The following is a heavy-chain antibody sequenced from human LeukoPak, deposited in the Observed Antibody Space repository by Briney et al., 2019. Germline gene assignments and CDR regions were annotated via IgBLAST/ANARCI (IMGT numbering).Heavy chain of an antibody. J-gene: IGHJ4*02. CDR2: IYSGGST. V-gene: IGHV3-66*01. D-gene: IGHD3-10*01. Sequence: GGSLRLSCAASGFTVSSNYMSWVRQAPGKGLEWVSVIYSGGSTYYADSVKGRFTISRDNSKNTLYLQMNSLRAEDTAVYYCAKDRGTMVRGVIINWGQGTLVTVSS. CDR3: AKDRGTMVRGVIIN. CDR1: GFTVSSNY.